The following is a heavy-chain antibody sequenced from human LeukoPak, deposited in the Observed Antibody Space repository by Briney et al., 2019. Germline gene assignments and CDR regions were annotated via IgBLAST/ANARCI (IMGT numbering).Heavy chain of an antibody. D-gene: IGHD1-20*01. V-gene: IGHV4-59*12. Sequence: KTSETLSLTCTVAGGSISGYYWAWIRQSPGKRPEWLAYIRYTGSTYYNPSLKSRVTISVDTSKNQFSLKLSSVTAADTAVYYCAREHRALITGSYGGFDYWGQGTLVTVSS. J-gene: IGHJ4*02. CDR3: AREHRALITGSYGGFDY. CDR1: GGSISGYY. CDR2: IRYTGST.